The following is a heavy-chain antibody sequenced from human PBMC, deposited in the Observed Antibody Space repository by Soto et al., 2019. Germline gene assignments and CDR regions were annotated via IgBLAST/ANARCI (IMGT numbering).Heavy chain of an antibody. J-gene: IGHJ4*02. D-gene: IGHD3-10*01. CDR2: IYNDGSYT. CDR1: GFIFKMYW. Sequence: GGSLRLSCAASGFIFKMYWMHWVRQSPGKGLVWISRIYNDGSYTDYADSVKGRFTISRDNVNDTLYLQMNNLRAEDSGLYYCTRGPRPISTGTGAYWGQGTQVTVS. CDR3: TRGPRPISTGTGAY. V-gene: IGHV3-74*01.